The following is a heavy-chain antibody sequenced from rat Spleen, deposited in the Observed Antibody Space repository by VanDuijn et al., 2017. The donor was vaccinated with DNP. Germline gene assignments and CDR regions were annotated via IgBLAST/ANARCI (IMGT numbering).Heavy chain of an antibody. CDR2: ISYDGTRT. J-gene: IGHJ3*01. D-gene: IGHD1-2*01. CDR3: TRRDYYSTFGFAY. Sequence: EVQLVESGGGLVQPGRSLKLSCAASGFTFSDYYMAWVRQAPKKGLEWVATISYDGTRTYYRASVKGRFTISRDYARSILYLQMDSLGSEDTATYFCTRRDYYSTFGFAYWGQGTLVTVSS. V-gene: IGHV5-7*01. CDR1: GFTFSDYY.